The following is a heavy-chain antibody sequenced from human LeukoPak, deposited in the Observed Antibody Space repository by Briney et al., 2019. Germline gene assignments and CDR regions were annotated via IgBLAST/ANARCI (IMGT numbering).Heavy chain of an antibody. CDR2: ISSSSSTI. CDR1: GFTFSSYS. D-gene: IGHD3-3*01. J-gene: IGHJ4*02. V-gene: IGHV3-48*01. CDR3: ARDSLFGVDWEYFDY. Sequence: GGSLRLSCAASGFTFSSYSMNWVRQAPGKGLEWVSYISSSSSTIYYADSVKGRFTISRDNAKNSLYLQMNSLRAEDTAVYYCARDSLFGVDWEYFDYWGQGTLVTVSS.